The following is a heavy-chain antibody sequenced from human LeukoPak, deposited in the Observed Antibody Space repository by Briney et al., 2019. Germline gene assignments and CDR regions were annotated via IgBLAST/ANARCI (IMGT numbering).Heavy chain of an antibody. CDR2: IYHSGST. Sequence: SETLSHTCAVSGGSISSGNWWSWVRPPPGKGLEWIGEIYHSGSTNYSPSLKSRVTMSVDKSKNQFSLKLSSVTAADTAVYYCARDRPYGDYARNWFDPWGQGTLVTVSS. V-gene: IGHV4-4*02. CDR3: ARDRPYGDYARNWFDP. D-gene: IGHD4-17*01. J-gene: IGHJ5*02. CDR1: GGSISSGNW.